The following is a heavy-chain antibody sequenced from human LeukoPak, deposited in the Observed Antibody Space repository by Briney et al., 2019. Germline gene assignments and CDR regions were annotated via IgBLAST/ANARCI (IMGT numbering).Heavy chain of an antibody. D-gene: IGHD4-23*01. CDR2: IYYSGST. CDR1: GGSISSNSYY. Sequence: SETLSLTCTVSGGSISSNSYYWGWIRQPPGKGLEWIGSIYYSGSTYYNPSLKSRVTISVDTSKNQFSLKLSSVTAADTAVYYCARVAYGGKGVYFDYWGQGTLVTVSS. J-gene: IGHJ4*02. V-gene: IGHV4-39*07. CDR3: ARVAYGGKGVYFDY.